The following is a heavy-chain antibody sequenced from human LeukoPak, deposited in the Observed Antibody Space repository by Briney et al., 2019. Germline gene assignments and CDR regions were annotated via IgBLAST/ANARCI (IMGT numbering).Heavy chain of an antibody. CDR1: GFTFSNYA. D-gene: IGHD1-1*01. V-gene: IGHV3-23*01. CDR2: VSGTGSST. J-gene: IGHJ4*02. Sequence: GSLRLSCAASGFTFSNYAMNWVRQAPGKGLEWVSAVSGTGSSTYYADSVKGRFTISRDNSKNTLYLQVNSLRAEDTAVYYCAKVEWKPFNFDYWGQGTLVTVSS. CDR3: AKVEWKPFNFDY.